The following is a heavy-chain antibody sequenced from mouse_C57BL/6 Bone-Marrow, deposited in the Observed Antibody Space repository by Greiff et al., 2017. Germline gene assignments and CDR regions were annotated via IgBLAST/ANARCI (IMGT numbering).Heavy chain of an antibody. J-gene: IGHJ2*01. CDR1: GYTFTDHT. CDR3: ARRSLCDGYYGFFDY. V-gene: IGHV1-78*01. D-gene: IGHD2-3*01. CDR2: IYPRDGST. Sequence: QVQLKESDAELVKPGASVKISCKVSGYTFTDHTIHWMKQRPEQGLEWIGYIYPRDGSTKYNEKFKGKATLTADKSSSTAYMQLNSRTSEDSAVYFCARRSLCDGYYGFFDYWGQGTTLTVSS.